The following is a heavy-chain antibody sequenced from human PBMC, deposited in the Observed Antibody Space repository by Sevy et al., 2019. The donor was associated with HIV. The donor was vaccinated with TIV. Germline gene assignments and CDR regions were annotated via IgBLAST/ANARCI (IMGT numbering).Heavy chain of an antibody. Sequence: GGSLRLSCAASGFTFSKYGMHWVRQAPGKGLEWVAVISYDGGNKYYADSVKGRFTISKDNFKNKLYLQMNSLRAENANIYKCANAVKLSGRYLDAFDIWGQGTMVTVSS. J-gene: IGHJ3*02. CDR2: ISYDGGNK. D-gene: IGHD1-26*01. CDR1: GFTFSKYG. V-gene: IGHV3-30*18. CDR3: ANAVKLSGRYLDAFDI.